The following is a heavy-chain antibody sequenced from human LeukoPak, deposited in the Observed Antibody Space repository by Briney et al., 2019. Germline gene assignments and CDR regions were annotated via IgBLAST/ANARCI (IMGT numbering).Heavy chain of an antibody. D-gene: IGHD1-1*01. CDR2: MNPNSGNT. Sequence: ASVKVSCKASGYTFTSYDINWVRQATGQGLEWMGWMNPNSGNTGYAQKFQGRVTMTDDTSTDTAYMELSSLRPEDTAAYYCATLSGGWNDADLNYYMDVWGKGTTVTVSS. CDR3: ATLSGGWNDADLNYYMDV. J-gene: IGHJ6*03. V-gene: IGHV1-8*02. CDR1: GYTFTSYD.